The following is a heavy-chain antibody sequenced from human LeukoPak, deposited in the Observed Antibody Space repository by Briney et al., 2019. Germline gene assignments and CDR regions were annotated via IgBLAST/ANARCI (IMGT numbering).Heavy chain of an antibody. J-gene: IGHJ2*01. Sequence: GGSLRLSCAASGFTFTSYSMNWVRQAPGKGLEWVSAISGSGGSTYYADSVKGRFTISRDNSKNTLYLQMNSLRAEDTAVYYCAKSLNYYDSSGYYWYFDLWGRGTLVTVSS. CDR2: ISGSGGST. CDR1: GFTFTSYS. V-gene: IGHV3-23*01. CDR3: AKSLNYYDSSGYYWYFDL. D-gene: IGHD3-22*01.